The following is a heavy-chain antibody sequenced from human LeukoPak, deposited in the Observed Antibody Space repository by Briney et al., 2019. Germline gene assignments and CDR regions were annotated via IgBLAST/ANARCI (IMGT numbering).Heavy chain of an antibody. D-gene: IGHD6-19*01. CDR2: IKQDGSEK. V-gene: IGHV3-7*03. CDR3: AKDLMGQWLSPYYYGMDV. Sequence: GGSLRLSCAASGFTFSSYWMSWVRQAPGKGLEWVANIKQDGSEKYYVDSVKGRFTISRDNAKNSLYLQMNSLRAEDTAVYYCAKDLMGQWLSPYYYGMDVWGQGTTVTVSS. J-gene: IGHJ6*02. CDR1: GFTFSSYW.